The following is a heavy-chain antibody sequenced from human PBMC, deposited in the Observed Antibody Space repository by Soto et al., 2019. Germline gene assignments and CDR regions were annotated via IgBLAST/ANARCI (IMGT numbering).Heavy chain of an antibody. CDR1: GYTFTGYY. J-gene: IGHJ4*02. Sequence: RASVKVSCKASGYTFTGYYMHWVRQAPGQGLEWMGWINPNSGGTNYAQKFQGWVTMTRDTSISTAYMELSRLRSDGTAVYYCAREWCSGGSCYSGLDYWGQGTLVTVSS. D-gene: IGHD2-15*01. V-gene: IGHV1-2*04. CDR2: INPNSGGT. CDR3: AREWCSGGSCYSGLDY.